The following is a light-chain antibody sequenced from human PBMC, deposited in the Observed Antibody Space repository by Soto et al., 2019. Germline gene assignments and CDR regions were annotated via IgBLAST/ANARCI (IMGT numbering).Light chain of an antibody. Sequence: QSALTQPASVSGSPGQLITISCTGTSSDVGAYNYVSWYQQHPGKAPKLMISEVSNRPSGVSNRFSGSKSGNTASLTISGLQAEDEADYYCSSYTSTSTLYVFGTGTKLTVL. V-gene: IGLV2-14*01. CDR3: SSYTSTSTLYV. J-gene: IGLJ1*01. CDR2: EVS. CDR1: SSDVGAYNY.